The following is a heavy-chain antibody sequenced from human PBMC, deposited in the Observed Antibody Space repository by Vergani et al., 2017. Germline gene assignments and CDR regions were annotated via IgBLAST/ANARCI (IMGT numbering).Heavy chain of an antibody. CDR1: GFTFIGYY. Sequence: QVQLVQSGAEVKKPGASVKVSCKTSGFTFIGYYIHWVRQAPGQGLEWMGWVNPNSGGTKYAQKFQGRVTMTRDTSISTAYMGLNGLKSDDTAMYYCARDTRGGEWSGGYWGQGTLVTVSP. CDR2: VNPNSGGT. J-gene: IGHJ4*02. V-gene: IGHV1-2*02. CDR3: ARDTRGGEWSGGY. D-gene: IGHD3-10*01.